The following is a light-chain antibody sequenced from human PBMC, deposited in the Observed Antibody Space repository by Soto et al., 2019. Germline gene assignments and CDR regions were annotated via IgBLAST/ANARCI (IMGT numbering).Light chain of an antibody. Sequence: EVVLTQSPGTLSLSPGERATLSCRASQSVSNNYLAWYQQKRGQSPKLLIFGSTDRATGIPDRFSGSGSGTEFSITISRLEPEDVAAYYCQQYRSSPPYTFGQGTKLEIK. V-gene: IGKV3-20*01. CDR3: QQYRSSPPYT. CDR2: GST. J-gene: IGKJ2*01. CDR1: QSVSNNY.